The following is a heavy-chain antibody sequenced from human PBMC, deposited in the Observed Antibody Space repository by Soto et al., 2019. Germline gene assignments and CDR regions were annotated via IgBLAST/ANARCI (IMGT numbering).Heavy chain of an antibody. CDR3: ARDRAPFCGGDCGLVDV. Sequence: QVQLLESGGGVVQPGRSLRLSCAASGFTFGTYGMHWVRQAPGKGLEWVAAISYDGTTKYYADSVKGRFTTSRDNSKNALYLQMNSLRAEDTALYYCARDRAPFCGGDCGLVDVWGQGTSVTVSS. J-gene: IGHJ6*02. D-gene: IGHD2-21*02. CDR1: GFTFGTYG. V-gene: IGHV3-30*03. CDR2: ISYDGTTK.